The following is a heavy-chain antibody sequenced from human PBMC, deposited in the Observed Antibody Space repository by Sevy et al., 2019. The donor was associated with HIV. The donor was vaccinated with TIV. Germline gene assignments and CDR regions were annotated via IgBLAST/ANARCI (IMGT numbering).Heavy chain of an antibody. CDR3: ARDRVTYYYDSSGYYTSGYGMDV. D-gene: IGHD3-22*01. V-gene: IGHV3-53*01. Sequence: GGSLRLSCAASGFTVSSNYMSWVRQAPGKGLEWVSVIYSGDRTDYVDSVKGRFTISRDNSKNTLYLQMNSLRAEDTAVYYCARDRVTYYYDSSGYYTSGYGMDVWGQGTTVTVSS. J-gene: IGHJ6*02. CDR2: IYSGDRT. CDR1: GFTVSSNY.